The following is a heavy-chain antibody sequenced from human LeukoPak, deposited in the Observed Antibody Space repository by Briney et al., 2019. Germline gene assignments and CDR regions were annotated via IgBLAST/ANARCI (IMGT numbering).Heavy chain of an antibody. CDR1: GFTFSSCS. J-gene: IGHJ4*02. V-gene: IGHV3-21*01. CDR3: ARDSVTNLPEGNFDY. CDR2: ISSSSSYI. Sequence: GGSLRLSCAASGFTFSSCSMNWVRQAPGKGLEWVSSISSSSSYIYYADSVKGRFTISRDNAKNSLYLQMNSLRAEDTAVYYCARDSVTNLPEGNFDYWGQGTLVTVSS. D-gene: IGHD4-11*01.